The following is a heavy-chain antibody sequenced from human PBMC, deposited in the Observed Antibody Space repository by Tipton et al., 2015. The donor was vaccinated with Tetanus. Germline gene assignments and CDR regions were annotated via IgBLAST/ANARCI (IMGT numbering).Heavy chain of an antibody. Sequence: QLVQSGGEVKKPGESLKISCKGSGYIFNNYWIGWVRQKPGKGLEWTGIIYPGDSDTRYSPSFQGQVTISVDKSINTAYLQWSSLKASDTSMFYCAGAHCTDGVCNFDFWGQGALVTVAS. CDR3: AGAHCTDGVCNFDF. D-gene: IGHD2-8*01. CDR2: IYPGDSDT. CDR1: GYIFNNYW. V-gene: IGHV5-51*01. J-gene: IGHJ4*02.